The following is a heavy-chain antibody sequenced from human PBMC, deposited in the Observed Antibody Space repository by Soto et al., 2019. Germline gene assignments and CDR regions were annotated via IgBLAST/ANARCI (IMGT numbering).Heavy chain of an antibody. V-gene: IGHV4-59*03. J-gene: IGHJ1*01. Sequence: QVQLQESGPGLVKPSETLSLTCTVSGGSITGYYWSWIRQPPGKGLEWIGYIYYTGSTDHNPSLKSRVTISLATSKNQVSLQLTSVTAPDTTAYDYAAAPRSWGQGALVTGSS. CDR3: AAAPRS. D-gene: IGHD2-15*01. CDR2: IYYTGST. CDR1: GGSITGYY.